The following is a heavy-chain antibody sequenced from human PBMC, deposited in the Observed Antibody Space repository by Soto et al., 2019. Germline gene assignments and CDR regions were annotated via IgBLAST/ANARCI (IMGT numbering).Heavy chain of an antibody. D-gene: IGHD3-10*01. CDR1: GGSISSSSYY. CDR3: ARQVNPWAQGAFDI. Sequence: QLQLQESGPGLVKPSETLSLTCTVSGGSISSSSYYWGWIRQPPGKGLEWIGSIYYSGSTYYNPSLKSRVTISVDTSKTQFSLKLSSVTAADTAVYYCARQVNPWAQGAFDIWGQGTMVTVSS. V-gene: IGHV4-39*01. CDR2: IYYSGST. J-gene: IGHJ3*02.